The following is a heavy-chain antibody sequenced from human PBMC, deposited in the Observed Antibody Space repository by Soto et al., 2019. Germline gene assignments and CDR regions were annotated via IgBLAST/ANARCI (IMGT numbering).Heavy chain of an antibody. J-gene: IGHJ4*02. D-gene: IGHD3-22*01. CDR3: AHTYYYDSSGYSHGWSY. V-gene: IGHV2-5*01. Sequence: QITLKESGPTLVKPTQTLTLTCTFSGFSLSTSGVGVGWIRQPPGKALEWLALIYWNDDKRYSPSLKSRLTITKDTSKNQVVLTMTNMDPVDTPTYYCAHTYYYDSSGYSHGWSYWGQGTLVTVSS. CDR1: GFSLSTSGVG. CDR2: IYWNDDK.